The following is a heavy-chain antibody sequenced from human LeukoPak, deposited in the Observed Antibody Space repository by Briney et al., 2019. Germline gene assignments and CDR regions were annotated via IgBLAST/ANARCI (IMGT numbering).Heavy chain of an antibody. J-gene: IGHJ4*02. CDR2: IIPILGIA. V-gene: IGHV1-69*04. D-gene: IGHD3-10*01. CDR1: GGTFSSYA. CDR3: ATTYYHGSGSYSLRRYFDY. Sequence: SVKVSCKASGGTFSSYAISWVRQAPGQGLEWMGRIIPILGIANYAQKFQGRVTITADKSTSTAYMELSTLRSEDTAVYYCATTYYHGSGSYSLRRYFDYWGQGTLVTVSS.